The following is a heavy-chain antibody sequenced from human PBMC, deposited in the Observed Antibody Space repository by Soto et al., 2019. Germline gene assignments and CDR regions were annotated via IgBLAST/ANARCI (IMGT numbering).Heavy chain of an antibody. J-gene: IGHJ4*02. CDR3: ARDRGYYDYFDY. V-gene: IGHV1-3*01. CDR1: GYTFTSYA. Sequence: ASVKVSCKASGYTFTSYAMHWVRQAPGQRLEWMGWINAGNGNTKYSQKFQGRVTITRDTSASTAYMELSSLRSEDTAVYYCARDRGYYDYFDYWGQGTLVTVSS. D-gene: IGHD3-22*01. CDR2: INAGNGNT.